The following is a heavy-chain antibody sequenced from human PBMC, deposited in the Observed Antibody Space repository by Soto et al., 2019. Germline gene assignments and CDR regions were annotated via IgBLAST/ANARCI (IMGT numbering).Heavy chain of an antibody. CDR1: GYTFIYYH. V-gene: IGHV1-2*02. D-gene: IGHD5-18*01. CDR2: INPKSGGT. Sequence: AAVKVSCKACGYTFIYYHIHWVRLAPGHGPEWMGWINPKSGGTSHAQKFQGRVTMTRDTSTSTVYMELSRLTSDDRAVYYCARRDSSGSFDYWGQGTSVTVSS. J-gene: IGHJ4*02. CDR3: ARRDSSGSFDY.